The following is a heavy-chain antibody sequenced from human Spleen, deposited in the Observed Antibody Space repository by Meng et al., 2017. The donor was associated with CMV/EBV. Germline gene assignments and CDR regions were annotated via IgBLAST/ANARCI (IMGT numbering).Heavy chain of an antibody. V-gene: IGHV1-2*06. CDR1: GYTFTDYY. J-gene: IGHJ5*02. D-gene: IGHD2-15*01. Sequence: ASVKVSCKASGYTFTDYYVHWVRQAPGQGLKWMGRINPNSGGTNFAQKFQGRVTMTRDTSINTVYMELNRLRSDDTAVYYRTLYCSGDNCLKWIDPWGQGTLVTVSS. CDR2: INPNSGGT. CDR3: TLYCSGDNCLKWIDP.